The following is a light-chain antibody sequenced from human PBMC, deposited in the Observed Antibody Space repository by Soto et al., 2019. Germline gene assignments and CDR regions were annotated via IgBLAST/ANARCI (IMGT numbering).Light chain of an antibody. CDR1: QSVSNNY. CDR3: KHYGSSWT. Sequence: EIVLTQSPGTLSLSPGERATLSCRASQSVSNNYLAWYQQKAGQAPRLLIYGASNRATGIPDRFSGSGSGTEFILTIRRLEPEDFAVYYCKHYGSSWTCGQGTKVDIK. V-gene: IGKV3-20*01. J-gene: IGKJ1*01. CDR2: GAS.